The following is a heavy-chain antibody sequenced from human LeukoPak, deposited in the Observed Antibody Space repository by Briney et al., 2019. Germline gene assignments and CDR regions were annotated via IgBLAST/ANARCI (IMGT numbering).Heavy chain of an antibody. Sequence: GASVKVSCKASGYTFTSYAMHWVRQAPGQRLEWMGWINAGNGNTKYSQKFQGRVTITRDTSASTAYMELSSLRPEDTAVYYCAILVGATIRPDDAFDIWGQGTMVTVSS. D-gene: IGHD1-26*01. CDR2: INAGNGNT. V-gene: IGHV1-3*01. CDR3: AILVGATIRPDDAFDI. CDR1: GYTFTSYA. J-gene: IGHJ3*02.